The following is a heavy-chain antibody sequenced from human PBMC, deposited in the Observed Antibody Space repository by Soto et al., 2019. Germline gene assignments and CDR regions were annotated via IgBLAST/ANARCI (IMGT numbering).Heavy chain of an antibody. V-gene: IGHV3-53*01. D-gene: IGHD5-18*01. CDR1: GFTVSSTY. J-gene: IGHJ4*02. Sequence: PGGSLRLSCAASGFTVSSTYMIWVRQAPGKGLEWVSVIYSGGSTYYADSVKGRFTISRDNSKNTLYLQMNSLRAEDTAVYYCARSGYSYGPFDYWGQGTLVTVSS. CDR3: ARSGYSYGPFDY. CDR2: IYSGGST.